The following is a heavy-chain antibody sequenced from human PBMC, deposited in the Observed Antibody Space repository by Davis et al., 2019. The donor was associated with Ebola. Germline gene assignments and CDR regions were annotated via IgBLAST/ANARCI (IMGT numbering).Heavy chain of an antibody. V-gene: IGHV4-30-4*08. CDR2: IYYSGST. Sequence: PSETLSLTCTVSGGSISSGDYYWSWIRQPPGKGLEWIGYIYYSGSTYYNPSLKSRVTISVDTSKNQFSLKLSSVTAADTAVYYCARITDVPAAMIDYWGQGTLVTVSS. CDR3: ARITDVPAAMIDY. J-gene: IGHJ4*02. D-gene: IGHD2-2*01. CDR1: GGSISSGDYY.